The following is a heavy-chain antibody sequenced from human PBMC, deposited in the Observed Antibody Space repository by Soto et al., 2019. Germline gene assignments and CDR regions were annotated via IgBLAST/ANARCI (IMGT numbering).Heavy chain of an antibody. CDR2: IRSKANSYAT. D-gene: IGHD3-22*01. CDR3: TRSPVDYDSSGSRGR. J-gene: IGHJ4*02. Sequence: EVQLVESGGGLVQPGGSLKLSCAASGFTFSGSALHWVRQASGKGLEWVGRIRSKANSYATSYAASVKGRFTISRDDSKDTAYQQMNSLKSEDTAVYYCTRSPVDYDSSGSRGRWGQGTLVTVSS. V-gene: IGHV3-73*02. CDR1: GFTFSGSA.